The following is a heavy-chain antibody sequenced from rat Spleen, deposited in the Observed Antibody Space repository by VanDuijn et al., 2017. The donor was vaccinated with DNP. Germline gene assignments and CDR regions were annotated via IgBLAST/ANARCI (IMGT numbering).Heavy chain of an antibody. V-gene: IGHV5-7*01. D-gene: IGHD1-4*01. CDR1: GITFSDHN. CDR2: ISYDGSDI. Sequence: EVQLVESGGGLVQPGRSLKLSCAASGITFSDHNMAWVRQAPKKGLEWVATISYDGSDIYYRDSVKGRFTISRDNAKNTQYLQMDSLRSEDTATYYCARHRFTRLDSYWYFDFWGPGTMVTVSS. J-gene: IGHJ1*01. CDR3: ARHRFTRLDSYWYFDF.